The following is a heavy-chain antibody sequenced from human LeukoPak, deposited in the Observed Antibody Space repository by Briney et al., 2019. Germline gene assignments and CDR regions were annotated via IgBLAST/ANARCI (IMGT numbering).Heavy chain of an antibody. CDR1: GGSISSYY. V-gene: IGHV4-59*01. D-gene: IGHD6-19*01. J-gene: IGHJ4*02. Sequence: SETLSLTCTLSGGSISSYYWSWIRQPPGKGLEWIGYIYYSGSTNYNPSLKSRVTISVDTSKNQFSLKLSSVTAADTAVYYCARVSSGWYWADYWGQGTLVTVSS. CDR2: IYYSGST. CDR3: ARVSSGWYWADY.